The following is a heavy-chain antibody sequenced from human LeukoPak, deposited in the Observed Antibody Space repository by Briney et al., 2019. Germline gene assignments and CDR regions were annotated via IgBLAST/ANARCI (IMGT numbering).Heavy chain of an antibody. CDR2: ISYSGSP. CDR3: ARDNSGWLVNFDY. Sequence: SETLSLTCTVSGGSISNNYWSWIRQPPGKGLEWSGYISYSGSPNYNPSLTSRVTISVDTSKNQFSLKLSSVTAADTAVYYCARDNSGWLVNFDYWGQGTLVTVSS. V-gene: IGHV4-59*01. D-gene: IGHD6-19*01. J-gene: IGHJ4*02. CDR1: GGSISNNY.